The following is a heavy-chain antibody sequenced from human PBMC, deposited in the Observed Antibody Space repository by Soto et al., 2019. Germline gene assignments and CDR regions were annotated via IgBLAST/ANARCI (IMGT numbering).Heavy chain of an antibody. CDR3: AKREDTAFDY. CDR2: ISYDGTNK. J-gene: IGHJ4*02. CDR1: GFTFSAYS. Sequence: QVQLVESGGGLVQPGRSLRLSCAASGFTFSAYSMHWVRQAPGKGLEWLAVISYDGTNKYYGDSVKGRFTISRDNSRNTLFLQMNSLQPEDTAVYYCAKREDTAFDYWGQGTLVTVSS. V-gene: IGHV3-30*18. D-gene: IGHD5-18*01.